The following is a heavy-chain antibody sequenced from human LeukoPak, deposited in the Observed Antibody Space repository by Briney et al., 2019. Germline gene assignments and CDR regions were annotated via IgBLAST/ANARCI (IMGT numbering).Heavy chain of an antibody. J-gene: IGHJ4*02. CDR3: ARWRTMVRGFDY. CDR1: GFTFSSYA. V-gene: IGHV3-30*04. CDR2: ISYDGSNK. Sequence: GRSLRLSCAASGFTFSSYAMHWVRQAPGKGLEWVAVISYDGSNKYYADSVKGRFTISRDNSKNTLYLQMNSLRAEDTAVYYCARWRTMVRGFDYWGQGTLVTVSS. D-gene: IGHD3-10*01.